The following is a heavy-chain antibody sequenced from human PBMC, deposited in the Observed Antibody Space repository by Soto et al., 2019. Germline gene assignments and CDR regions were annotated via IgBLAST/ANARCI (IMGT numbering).Heavy chain of an antibody. Sequence: ASVKVSCKASGYTFTSYYMHWVRQAPGQGLEWMGIINPSGGSSTYPQNFQGRVTMTTDTSTSTVYMEVSSLRSEDTAVYYCARGSSSGWRYYFDYWGQGTLVTVSS. D-gene: IGHD6-19*01. CDR1: GYTFTSYY. CDR3: ARGSSSGWRYYFDY. V-gene: IGHV1-46*01. J-gene: IGHJ4*02. CDR2: INPSGGSS.